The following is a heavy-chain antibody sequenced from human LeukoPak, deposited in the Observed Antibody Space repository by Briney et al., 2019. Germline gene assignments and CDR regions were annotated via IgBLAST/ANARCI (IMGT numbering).Heavy chain of an antibody. V-gene: IGHV1-18*04. CDR3: ARDRAAAGTVSIVAY. CDR1: GYTFTSYG. J-gene: IGHJ4*02. CDR2: INAYNGNT. Sequence: GASVKVSCKASGYTFTSYGINWVRQAPGQGLEWMGWINAYNGNTNYAQNLQGRVTMTTDTSTSTAYMELRSLRSDDTAVYYCARDRAAAGTVSIVAYWGQGTLVTVSS. D-gene: IGHD6-13*01.